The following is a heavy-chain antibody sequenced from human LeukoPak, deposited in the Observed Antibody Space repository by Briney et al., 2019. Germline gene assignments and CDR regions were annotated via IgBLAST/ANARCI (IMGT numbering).Heavy chain of an antibody. J-gene: IGHJ6*04. Sequence: PSGTLSLTCAVSGGSISSSNWWSWVRQPPGKGLEWIGEIYRSGSTNYNPSLKSRVTISVDKSKNQFSLKLSSVTAADTAVYYCASVDVVVPADEESNYYYGMDVWGKGTTVTVSS. D-gene: IGHD2-2*01. CDR2: IYRSGST. V-gene: IGHV4-4*02. CDR3: ASVDVVVPADEESNYYYGMDV. CDR1: GGSISSSNW.